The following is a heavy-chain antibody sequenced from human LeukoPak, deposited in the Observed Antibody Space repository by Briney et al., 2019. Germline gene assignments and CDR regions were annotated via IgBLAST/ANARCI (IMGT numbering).Heavy chain of an antibody. CDR2: IYYSGST. CDR1: GASITSESYY. CDR3: ARVRYDFWSGYLYDY. J-gene: IGHJ4*02. Sequence: SETLSLTCSVSGASITSESYYWRWLRQPPGKGLEWLGYIYYSGSTNYNPSLKSRVTISVDTSKNQFSLKLSSVTAADTAVYYCARVRYDFWSGYLYDYWGQGTLVTVSS. D-gene: IGHD3-3*01. V-gene: IGHV4-61*01.